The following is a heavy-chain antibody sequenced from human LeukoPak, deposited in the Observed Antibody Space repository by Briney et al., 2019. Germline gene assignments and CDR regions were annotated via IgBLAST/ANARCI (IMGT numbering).Heavy chain of an antibody. D-gene: IGHD3-10*01. CDR3: ARAPMVRGVIHYYYMDV. Sequence: GGSLRLSCVASGFTFSSNGMNWVRQAPGKGLEWISYISISGTTIYYADSVKGRFTISRDNAKNSLYLQMNSLRAEDTAVYYCARAPMVRGVIHYYYMDVWGKGTTVTISS. V-gene: IGHV3-48*03. CDR2: ISISGTTI. J-gene: IGHJ6*03. CDR1: GFTFSSNG.